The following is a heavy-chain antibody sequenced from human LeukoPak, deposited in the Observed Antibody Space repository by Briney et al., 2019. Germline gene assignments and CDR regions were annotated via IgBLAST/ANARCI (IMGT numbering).Heavy chain of an antibody. CDR1: GFTSSSYA. Sequence: GGSPRLSCAASGFTSSSYAMSSVREAPGKRLGCGADIFSVGDAYYAAPTQGRFTISRDKSKNTLFLQTNSLRAEDTAVYYCARDWNNGRAERPAWGQGTLVTVSS. CDR3: ARDWNNGRAERPA. V-gene: IGHV3-53*01. CDR2: IFSVGDA. J-gene: IGHJ1*01. D-gene: IGHD2-8*01.